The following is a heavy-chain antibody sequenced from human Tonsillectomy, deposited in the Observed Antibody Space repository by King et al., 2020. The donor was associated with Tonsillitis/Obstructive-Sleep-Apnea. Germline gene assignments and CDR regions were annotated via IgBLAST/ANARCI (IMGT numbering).Heavy chain of an antibody. CDR3: ARHGSAYSVDY. J-gene: IGHJ4*02. Sequence: VQLVESGGGLVQPGGSLRLSCEASGFTFSSYGMSWVRQAPGKGLEWVSLIHANTGITSYADSVRGRFTISRANSKNTLDLQMNSLRADDTAVYYCARHGSAYSVDYWGQGTLVTVSS. V-gene: IGHV3-23*03. CDR2: IHANTGIT. CDR1: GFTFSSYG. D-gene: IGHD2-21*01.